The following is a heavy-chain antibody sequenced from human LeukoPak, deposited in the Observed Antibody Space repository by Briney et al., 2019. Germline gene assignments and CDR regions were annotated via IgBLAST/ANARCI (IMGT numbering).Heavy chain of an antibody. D-gene: IGHD2-2*02. J-gene: IGHJ5*02. CDR1: GGSFSGYY. CDR2: IYYSGST. Sequence: SETLSLTCAVYGGSFSGYYWGWIRQPPGKGLEWIGSIYYSGSTYYNPSLKSRVTISVDTSKNQFSLKLSSVTAADTAVYYCARHWGGYCSSTSCYTRFHWFDPWGQGTLVTVSS. CDR3: ARHWGGYCSSTSCYTRFHWFDP. V-gene: IGHV4-39*01.